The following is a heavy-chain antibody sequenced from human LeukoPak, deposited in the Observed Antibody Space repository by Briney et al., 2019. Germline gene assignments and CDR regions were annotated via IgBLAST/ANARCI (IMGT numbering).Heavy chain of an antibody. V-gene: IGHV4-59*01. J-gene: IGHJ4*02. D-gene: IGHD6-13*01. Sequence: SETLSPTCTVSGGSISSYYWSWIRQPPGKGLEWIGYIYYSGSTNYNPSLKSRVTISVDTSKNQFSLKLSSVTAADTAVYYCARAYRQQLFDYWGQGTLVTVSS. CDR3: ARAYRQQLFDY. CDR1: GGSISSYY. CDR2: IYYSGST.